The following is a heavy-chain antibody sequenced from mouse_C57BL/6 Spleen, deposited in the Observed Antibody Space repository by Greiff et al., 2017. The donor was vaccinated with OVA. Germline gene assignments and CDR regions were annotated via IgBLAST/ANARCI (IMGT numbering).Heavy chain of an antibody. V-gene: IGHV1-52*01. CDR2: IDPSDSET. CDR3: AGEAVDYEAWFAY. CDR1: GYTFTSYW. J-gene: IGHJ3*01. D-gene: IGHD2-4*01. Sequence: QVQLQQPGAELVRPGSSVKLSCKASGYTFTSYWMHWVKQRPIQGLEWIGNIDPSDSETHYNQKFKDKATLTVDKSSSTAYMQLSSLTSEDSAVYYCAGEAVDYEAWFAYWGQGTLVTVSA.